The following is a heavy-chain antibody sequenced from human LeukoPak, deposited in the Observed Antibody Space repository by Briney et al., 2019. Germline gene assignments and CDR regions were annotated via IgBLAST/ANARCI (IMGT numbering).Heavy chain of an antibody. V-gene: IGHV3-30-3*01. CDR1: GFTFSTYA. Sequence: AGGSLRLSCAASGFTFSTYAMHWVRQAPGKGLEWVVVISYDGTNKYYADSVKGRFTISRDNPKNTLYLQMNSLRAEDTAVYYCAKGCGGDCYRSKYYYYGMDVWGQGTTVTVSS. D-gene: IGHD2-21*02. CDR2: ISYDGTNK. CDR3: AKGCGGDCYRSKYYYYGMDV. J-gene: IGHJ6*02.